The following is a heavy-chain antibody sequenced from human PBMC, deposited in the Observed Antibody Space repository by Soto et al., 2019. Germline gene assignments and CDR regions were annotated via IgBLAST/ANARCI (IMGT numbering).Heavy chain of an antibody. J-gene: IGHJ6*02. D-gene: IGHD6-6*01. Sequence: PGGSLRLSCAASGFTFSSYGMHWVRQAPGKGLEWVAVISYDGSNKYYADSVKGRFTISRDNSKNTLYLQMNSLRAEDTAVYYCAKDREGQLDDYYYSGMDVWGQGTTVTVS. CDR2: ISYDGSNK. CDR1: GFTFSSYG. CDR3: AKDREGQLDDYYYSGMDV. V-gene: IGHV3-30*18.